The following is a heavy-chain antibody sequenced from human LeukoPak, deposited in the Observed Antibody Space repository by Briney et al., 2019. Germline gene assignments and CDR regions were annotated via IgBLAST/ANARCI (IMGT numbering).Heavy chain of an antibody. Sequence: PGGSLRLSCAASGFTFSSYSMNWVRQAPGKGLEWVSFISSSRSYIYYADSVKGRFTISRDNAKNSLYLQMNSLRAEDTAVYYCARDSMYSSGWTGPYYYMDVWGKGTTVTISS. V-gene: IGHV3-21*01. D-gene: IGHD6-19*01. CDR2: ISSSRSYI. CDR3: ARDSMYSSGWTGPYYYMDV. J-gene: IGHJ6*03. CDR1: GFTFSSYS.